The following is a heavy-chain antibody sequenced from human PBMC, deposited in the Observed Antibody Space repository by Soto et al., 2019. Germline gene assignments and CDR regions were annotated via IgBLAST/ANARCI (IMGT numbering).Heavy chain of an antibody. J-gene: IGHJ5*01. V-gene: IGHV1-2*04. CDR3: ARDQGAWPYNWFDF. CDR1: GFTFTGYY. CDR2: INPNTGGT. Sequence: ASVKVSCKASGFTFTGYYIHWARQAPGQGPEWMGWINPNTGGTKYAQKFQGWVTLTRDTSISTAYMEVNSLRSNDTAVYYCARDQGAWPYNWFDFWGQGSLVTVSS.